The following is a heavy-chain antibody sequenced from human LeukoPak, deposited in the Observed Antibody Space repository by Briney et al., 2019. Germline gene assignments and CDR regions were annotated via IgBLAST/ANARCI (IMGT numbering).Heavy chain of an antibody. CDR1: GFTFSNNA. V-gene: IGHV3-30*02. J-gene: IGHJ4*02. CDR3: AKGDYYGSGLDY. D-gene: IGHD3-10*01. Sequence: GGSLRLSCAASGFTFSNNAMHWVRQAPGKGVVWVAYIRYDGGNAYYVDSVKGRFTISRDNSKDTLYLQMNGLRPEDTAVYFCAKGDYYGSGLDYWGQGAPVTVSS. CDR2: IRYDGGNA.